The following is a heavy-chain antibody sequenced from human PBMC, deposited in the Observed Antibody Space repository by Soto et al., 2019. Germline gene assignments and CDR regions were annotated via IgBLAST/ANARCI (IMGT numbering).Heavy chain of an antibody. V-gene: IGHV5-51*01. J-gene: IGHJ6*02. CDR2: IYPGDSDT. Sequence: PGESLKISCKGSGYTFTNYWIGWVRQMPGKGLEWMGMIYPGDSDTRYSSSFQGQVTISADKSIGTAYLQWSSLKASDTAIYYFARNKIEGYYYGRDVWRQGTTVTVSS. CDR3: ARNKIEGYYYGRDV. CDR1: GYTFTNYW.